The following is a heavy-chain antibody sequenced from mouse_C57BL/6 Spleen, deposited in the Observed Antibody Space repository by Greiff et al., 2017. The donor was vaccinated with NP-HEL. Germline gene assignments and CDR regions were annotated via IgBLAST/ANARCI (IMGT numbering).Heavy chain of an antibody. V-gene: IGHV1-53*01. CDR2: INPSNGGT. Sequence: QVQLQQPGTELVKPGASVKLSCKASGYTFTSYWMHWVKQRPGQGLEWIGNINPSNGGTNYNEKFKSKATLTVDKSSSTAYMQLSSLTSEDAAVYYCAREEYDYDGYFDVWGTGTTVTVSS. J-gene: IGHJ1*03. D-gene: IGHD2-4*01. CDR1: GYTFTSYW. CDR3: AREEYDYDGYFDV.